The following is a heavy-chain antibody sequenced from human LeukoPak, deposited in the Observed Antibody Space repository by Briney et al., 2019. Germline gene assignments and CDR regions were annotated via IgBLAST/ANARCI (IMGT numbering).Heavy chain of an antibody. CDR2: IIPILGIA. D-gene: IGHD2-15*01. V-gene: IGHV1-69*04. CDR1: GGTFSSYA. J-gene: IGHJ4*02. Sequence: SVKVTCKASGGTFSSYAISWVRQAPGQGLEWMGRIIPILGIANYAQKFQGRVTITADKSTSTAYMELSSLRSEDTAVYYCARDGSSGGSITGYWGQGTLVTVSS. CDR3: ARDGSSGGSITGY.